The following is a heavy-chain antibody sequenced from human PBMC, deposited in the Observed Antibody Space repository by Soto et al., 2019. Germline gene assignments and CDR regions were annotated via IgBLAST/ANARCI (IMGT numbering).Heavy chain of an antibody. J-gene: IGHJ4*02. CDR2: ISTSGTTI. CDR1: EFTFSSYE. D-gene: IGHD6-13*01. Sequence: GGSLRLSCVASEFTFSSYEMNWVRQAPGKGLEWVSYISTSGTTIYYTDSVKGRFTISRDNAKKSLYLQMNSLRAEDTAVYYCVRFGGAAAGPGDYWGQGTLVTVSS. V-gene: IGHV3-48*03. CDR3: VRFGGAAAGPGDY.